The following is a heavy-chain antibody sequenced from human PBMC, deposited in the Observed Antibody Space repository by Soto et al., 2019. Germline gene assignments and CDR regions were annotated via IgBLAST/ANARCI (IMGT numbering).Heavy chain of an antibody. D-gene: IGHD2-2*01. CDR3: ARSQGSSTSLEIYYYYYYGMDV. V-gene: IGHV1-69*01. J-gene: IGHJ6*02. Sequence: QVQLVQSGAEVKKPGSSVKVSCKASGGTFGSYAISWVRQAPGQGLEWMGGIIPIPGTANYAQKFQGRVTIAADESTSTAYMQLSRVRSEDTPVYYCARSQGSSTSLEIYYYYYYGMDVWGQGTTVTVSS. CDR1: GGTFGSYA. CDR2: IIPIPGTA.